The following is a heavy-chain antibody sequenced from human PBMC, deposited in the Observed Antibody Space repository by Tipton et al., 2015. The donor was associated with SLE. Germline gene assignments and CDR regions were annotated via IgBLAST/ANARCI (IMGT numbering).Heavy chain of an antibody. D-gene: IGHD1-26*01. CDR1: DGSFSGYY. Sequence: TLSLTCSVYDGSFSGYYWTWIRQPPGKGLEWIGEINHSGSTNYSPSLKSRVTISIDTSKNQFSLKLRSVTAADTAIYYCAREGGGPDYWGQGTLVTVSS. CDR2: INHSGST. J-gene: IGHJ4*02. V-gene: IGHV4-34*01. CDR3: AREGGGPDY.